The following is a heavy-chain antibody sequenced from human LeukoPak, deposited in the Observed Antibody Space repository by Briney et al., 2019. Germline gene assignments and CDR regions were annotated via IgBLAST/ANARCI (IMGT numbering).Heavy chain of an antibody. D-gene: IGHD2-2*02. CDR1: GGSISSGSYY. CDR2: IYTSGST. J-gene: IGHJ3*02. CDR3: ASPLYCSSTSCYNGYAFDI. Sequence: SQTLSLTCTVPGGSISSGSYYWSWIRQPAGKGLEWIGRIYTSGSTNYNPSLKSRVTISVDTSKNQFSLKLSSVTAADTAVYYCASPLYCSSTSCYNGYAFDIWGQGTMVTVSS. V-gene: IGHV4-61*02.